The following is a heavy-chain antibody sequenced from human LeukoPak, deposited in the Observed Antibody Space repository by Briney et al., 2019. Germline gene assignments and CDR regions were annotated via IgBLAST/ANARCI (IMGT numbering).Heavy chain of an antibody. CDR2: ISSSGSTI. CDR3: ARSILPAANAIDY. Sequence: GGSLRLSCAASGFTFSDYYMNWIRQAPGKGLERVSYISSSGSTISYADSVKGRFTVSRDNAKNSLYLQMNSLRAEDTAVYYCARSILPAANAIDYWGQGTLVTVSS. CDR1: GFTFSDYY. D-gene: IGHD2-2*01. V-gene: IGHV3-11*04. J-gene: IGHJ4*02.